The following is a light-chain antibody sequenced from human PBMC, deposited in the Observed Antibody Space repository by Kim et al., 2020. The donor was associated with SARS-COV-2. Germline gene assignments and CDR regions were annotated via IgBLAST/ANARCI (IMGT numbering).Light chain of an antibody. CDR1: QSISSW. Sequence: DIQMTQSPSTLSASVGDRVTITCPASQSISSWLAWYQQKPGKAPKLLIYKASSLESGVPSRFSGSGSGTEFTLTISSLQPDDFATYYCQQYNSYSYSFGQGTKLEI. CDR3: QQYNSYSYS. J-gene: IGKJ2*03. V-gene: IGKV1-5*03. CDR2: KAS.